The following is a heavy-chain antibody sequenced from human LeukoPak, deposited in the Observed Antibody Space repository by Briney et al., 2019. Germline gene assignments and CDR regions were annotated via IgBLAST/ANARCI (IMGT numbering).Heavy chain of an antibody. D-gene: IGHD3-10*01. CDR3: ARDRGGSAFDI. Sequence: GGSLRLSCAPSGFTFRSYWMHWVRHAPGKGLVWVSRINSDGSSTSYADSVKGRFTISRGNAKNTLYLQMNSLRAEDTAVYHCARDRGGSAFDILGQGTMVTVSS. CDR2: INSDGSST. J-gene: IGHJ3*02. V-gene: IGHV3-74*01. CDR1: GFTFRSYW.